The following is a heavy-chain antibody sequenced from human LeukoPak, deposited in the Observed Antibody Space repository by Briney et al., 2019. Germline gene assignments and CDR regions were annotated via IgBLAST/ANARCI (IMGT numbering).Heavy chain of an antibody. V-gene: IGHV1-18*01. CDR1: GYTFTSYG. CDR3: ARAALSSSSLAFDI. J-gene: IGHJ3*02. CDR2: ISACNGNT. D-gene: IGHD6-6*01. Sequence: ASVKVSCKASGYTFTSYGISWVRQAPGQGLEWMGWISACNGNTNYAQKLQGRVTMTTDTSTSTAYMELRSLRSDDTAVYYCARAALSSSSLAFDIWGQGTMVTVSS.